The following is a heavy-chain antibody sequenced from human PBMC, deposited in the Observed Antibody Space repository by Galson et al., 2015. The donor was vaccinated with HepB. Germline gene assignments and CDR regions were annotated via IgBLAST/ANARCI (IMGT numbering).Heavy chain of an antibody. V-gene: IGHV4-4*07. D-gene: IGHD1-14*01. CDR1: GGSISSYY. CDR3: ARDKGPLKSLTLSWFDP. J-gene: IGHJ5*02. Sequence: TLSLTCTVSGGSISSYYWSWIRQPAGKGLEWIGRIYTSGSTNYNPSLKSRVTMSVDTSKNQFSLKLSSVTAADTAVYYCARDKGPLKSLTLSWFDPWGQGTLVTVSS. CDR2: IYTSGST.